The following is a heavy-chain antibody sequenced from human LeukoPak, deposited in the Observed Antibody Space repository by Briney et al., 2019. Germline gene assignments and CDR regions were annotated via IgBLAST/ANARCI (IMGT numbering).Heavy chain of an antibody. CDR1: DDSFSSRY. J-gene: IGHJ3*02. CDR3: ARDLVTVTKGFDI. D-gene: IGHD4-17*01. CDR2: ISYIGST. V-gene: IGHV4-59*11. Sequence: PSETLSLTCAVSDDSFSSRYWTWIRQPPGKGLEGIGYISYIGSTNYNPSLKSRVTISVDTSKNQFSLKLSSVTAADTAVYYCARDLVTVTKGFDIWGQGTMVSVSS.